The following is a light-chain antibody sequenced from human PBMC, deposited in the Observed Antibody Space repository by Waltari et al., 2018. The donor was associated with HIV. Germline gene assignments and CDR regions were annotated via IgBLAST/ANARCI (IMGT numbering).Light chain of an antibody. CDR1: TSNIGSNS. V-gene: IGLV1-44*01. CDR2: SND. CDR3: ATWDDTMSVV. J-gene: IGLJ2*01. Sequence: QSPLPQTPSLSGAPGQRVNISCSGGTSNIGSNSVNWSRQLPGTAPKLLIYSNDQRPSSGPVRFSGSKSATSAFLVISGLQSDDEADYYCATWDDTMSVVFGGGTRLTVL.